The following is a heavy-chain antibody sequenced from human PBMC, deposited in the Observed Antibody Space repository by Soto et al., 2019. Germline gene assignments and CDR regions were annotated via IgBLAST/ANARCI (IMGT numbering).Heavy chain of an antibody. V-gene: IGHV3-73*01. J-gene: IGHJ6*02. CDR2: IRSKANSYAT. Sequence: GGSLRLSCEASGFTFSSYGMHWVRQASGKGLEGVGRIRSKANSYATAYAASVKGRFTISRDDSKNTAYLQMNSLKTEATAVYSCTRLGRGYSSYGMDVWGQGTTVTVSS. CDR3: TRLGRGYSSYGMDV. CDR1: GFTFSSYG. D-gene: IGHD5-18*01.